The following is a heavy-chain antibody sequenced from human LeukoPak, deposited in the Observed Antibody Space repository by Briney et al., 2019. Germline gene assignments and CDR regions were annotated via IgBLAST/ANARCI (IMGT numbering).Heavy chain of an antibody. CDR2: ISWNSGSI. CDR3: AKDNGSGWYYFDY. Sequence: SLRLSCAASGFTFDDYAMRWVRQAPGKGLEWVSGISWNSGSIGYADSVKGRFTISRDNAKNSLYLQMNSLRAEDTALYYCAKDNGSGWYYFDYWGQGTLVTVSS. J-gene: IGHJ4*02. D-gene: IGHD3-10*01. CDR1: GFTFDDYA. V-gene: IGHV3-9*01.